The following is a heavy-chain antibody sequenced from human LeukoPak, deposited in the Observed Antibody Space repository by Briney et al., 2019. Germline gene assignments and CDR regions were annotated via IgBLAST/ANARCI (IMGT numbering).Heavy chain of an antibody. V-gene: IGHV3-53*01. CDR2: IYSGGST. J-gene: IGHJ4*02. D-gene: IGHD6-19*01. CDR1: GFTVSSNY. Sequence: GGSLRLSCAASGFTVSSNYMSWVRQAPGKGLEWVSVIYSGGSTYYADSVKGRFTISRDNSKNTLYLQTNSLRAEDTAVYYCAKARRVVAGTFDYWGQGTLVTVSS. CDR3: AKARRVVAGTFDY.